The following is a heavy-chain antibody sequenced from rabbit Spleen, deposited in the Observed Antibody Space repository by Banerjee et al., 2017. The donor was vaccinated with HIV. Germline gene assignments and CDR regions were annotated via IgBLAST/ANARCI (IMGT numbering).Heavy chain of an antibody. V-gene: IGHV1S40*01. CDR3: ARDVDISYFRFSL. J-gene: IGHJ4*01. CDR2: IYIGAGST. Sequence: QSLEESGGDLVKPGASLTLTCKASGFDLTTYSYMCWVRQAPGKGLEWIACIYIGAGSTYYANWAKGRFTISETSSTTVTLQMTSLTAADMATYFCARDVDISYFRFSLWGPGTLVTVS. CDR1: GFDLTTYSY. D-gene: IGHD1-1*01.